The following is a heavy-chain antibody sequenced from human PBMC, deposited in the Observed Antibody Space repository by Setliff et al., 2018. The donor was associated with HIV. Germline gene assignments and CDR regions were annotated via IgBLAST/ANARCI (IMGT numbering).Heavy chain of an antibody. CDR2: ISSSSSYI. CDR3: ATDCAVVGGTGSLDS. V-gene: IGHV3-21*04. Sequence: PGGSLRLSCAASGFTFSSYRMNWVRQAPGKGLEWVSSISSSSSYIYYVDAVKGRFTISRDNSKNTLYLQMNSLRVEDTAVYYCATDCAVVGGTGSLDSWGQGTLVTVSS. J-gene: IGHJ4*02. D-gene: IGHD1-26*01. CDR1: GFTFSSYR.